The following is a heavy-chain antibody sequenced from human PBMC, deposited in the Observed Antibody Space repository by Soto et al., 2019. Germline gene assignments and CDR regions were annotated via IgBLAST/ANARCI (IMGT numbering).Heavy chain of an antibody. CDR2: IYYSGST. V-gene: IGHV4-39*01. D-gene: IGHD2-2*01. J-gene: IGHJ6*02. CDR1: GGSISSSSYY. CDR3: EGGALVPAAMNYYYGMDV. Sequence: QLQLQESGPGLVKPSETLSLTCTVSGGSISSSSYYWGWIRQPPGKGLEWIGSIYYSGSTYYNPSLKSRVTISVDTSKNQFSLKLSSVTAADTAVYYCEGGALVPAAMNYYYGMDVWGQGTTVTVSS.